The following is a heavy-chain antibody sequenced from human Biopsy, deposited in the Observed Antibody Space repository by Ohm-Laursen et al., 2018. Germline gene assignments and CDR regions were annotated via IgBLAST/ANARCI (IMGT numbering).Heavy chain of an antibody. CDR3: ATGPYYDTRFYYNVRPFDF. CDR1: GYTLAELS. J-gene: IGHJ4*02. D-gene: IGHD3-10*01. CDR2: FDREERKT. Sequence: SVKVSCKVSGYTLAELSIHWVRQTGGKGLEWMGGFDREERKTVYAEKFQGRVTMTEDTSTDTVYMEVTSLRSDDTAVYYCATGPYYDTRFYYNVRPFDFWGQGTLVTVSS. V-gene: IGHV1-24*01.